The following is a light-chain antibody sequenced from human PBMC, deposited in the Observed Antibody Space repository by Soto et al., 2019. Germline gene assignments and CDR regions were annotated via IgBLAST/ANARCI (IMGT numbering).Light chain of an antibody. V-gene: IGKV3-15*01. CDR2: DAS. Sequence: EIVLTQSPATLSVSPGERATLSCRASQSVSSKLAWYQQKPGQAPRLLIYDASTRATGIPARFSGSGSGTEFTLTISSLQSEDFAVYYCQQRSNWPLFGQGTRLEIK. CDR1: QSVSSK. CDR3: QQRSNWPL. J-gene: IGKJ5*01.